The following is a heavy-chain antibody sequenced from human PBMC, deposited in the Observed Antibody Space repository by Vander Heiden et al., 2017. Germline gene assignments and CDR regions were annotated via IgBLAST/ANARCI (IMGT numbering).Heavy chain of an antibody. CDR1: GFTFTSYG. J-gene: IGHJ5*02. Sequence: QVQLATSGAEMKKHGASVKGPCKAAGFTFTSYGTSWVRPAPGQGIGWMGWISAYNGNTNYAQKLQGRVTMTTDTSTSTAYMELRSLRSDDTAVYYCARDQGLLSTPWGQGTLVTVSS. D-gene: IGHD2-2*01. CDR3: ARDQGLLSTP. V-gene: IGHV1-18*01. CDR2: ISAYNGNT.